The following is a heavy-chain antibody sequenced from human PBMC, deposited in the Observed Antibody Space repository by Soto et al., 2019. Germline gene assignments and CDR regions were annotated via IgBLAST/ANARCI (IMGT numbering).Heavy chain of an antibody. D-gene: IGHD2-2*01. V-gene: IGHV1-69*13. J-gene: IGHJ6*02. Sequence: SVKVSCKASGGTFSSYAISWVRQAPGQGLEWMGGIIPIFGTANYAQKFQGRVTITADESTSTAYMELSSLRSEDTAVYYCAVDIVVVPAALGYYYYGMDVWGQG. CDR1: GGTFSSYA. CDR2: IIPIFGTA. CDR3: AVDIVVVPAALGYYYYGMDV.